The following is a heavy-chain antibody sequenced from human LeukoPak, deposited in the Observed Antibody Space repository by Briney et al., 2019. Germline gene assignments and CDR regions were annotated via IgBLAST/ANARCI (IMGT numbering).Heavy chain of an antibody. CDR1: GFTFSDYY. CDR3: AYHCSRTSCYAN. J-gene: IGHJ4*02. Sequence: GGSLGLSCAASGFTFSDYYMSWIRQAPGKGLEWVSSISSSSSYIYYADSVKGRFTISRDNAKNSLYLQMNSLRAEDTAVYYCAYHCSRTSCYANWGQGTLVTVSS. D-gene: IGHD2-2*01. V-gene: IGHV3-11*06. CDR2: ISSSSSYI.